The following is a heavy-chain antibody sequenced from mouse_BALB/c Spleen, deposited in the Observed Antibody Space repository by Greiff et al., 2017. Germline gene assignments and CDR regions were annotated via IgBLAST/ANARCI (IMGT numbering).Heavy chain of an antibody. J-gene: IGHJ2*01. V-gene: IGHV2-9*02. Sequence: VQRVESGPGLVAPSQSLSITCTVSGFSLTSYGVHWVRQPPGKGLEWLGVIWAGGSTNYNSALMSRLSISKDNSKSQVFLKMNSLQTDDTAMYYCAREPYGNYLYFDYWGQGTTLIVSS. CDR1: GFSLTSYG. CDR2: IWAGGST. CDR3: AREPYGNYLYFDY. D-gene: IGHD2-10*02.